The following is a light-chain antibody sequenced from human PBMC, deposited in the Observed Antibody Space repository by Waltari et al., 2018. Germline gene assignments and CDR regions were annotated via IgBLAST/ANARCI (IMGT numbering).Light chain of an antibody. CDR3: AAWDDSLRGVL. V-gene: IGLV1-47*01. CDR1: RSNIGRNY. CDR2: RKN. J-gene: IGLJ2*01. Sequence: QSVLTQPPSASATPGQRVPISCPGSRSNIGRNYVYWFQQYPGTAPKLLMYRKNQRPSGVPDRFSGSKSGTSASLAISGLRSEDEADYYCAAWDDSLRGVLFGGGTKLTVL.